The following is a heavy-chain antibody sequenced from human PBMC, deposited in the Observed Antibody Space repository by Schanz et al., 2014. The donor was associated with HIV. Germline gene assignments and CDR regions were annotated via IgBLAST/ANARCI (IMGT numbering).Heavy chain of an antibody. CDR2: INWNNKVM. CDR3: VKDFTTWKGGFDY. J-gene: IGHJ4*02. V-gene: IGHV3-9*01. Sequence: EVHLLVESGGGLVQPGGSLRLSCAASGFTFEDYAMHWVRQAPGKGLEWVSGINWNNKVMGYVDSVKGRFSISRDTAKNSLYLQMNDLRPEDTAFYYCVKDFTTWKGGFDYWGQGTLVIVSS. CDR1: GFTFEDYA. D-gene: IGHD1-1*01.